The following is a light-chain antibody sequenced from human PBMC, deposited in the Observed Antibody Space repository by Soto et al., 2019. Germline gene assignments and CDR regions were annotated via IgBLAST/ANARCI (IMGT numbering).Light chain of an antibody. V-gene: IGKV1-5*03. J-gene: IGKJ1*01. CDR3: QVYRRSSWT. CDR2: KAS. Sequence: DIQMTPSRSTLSGSVGGRVTITCRASQTISSWLAWYQQKPGKAPKLLIYKASTLKSGVPSRFSGSGSGTDFTLTISSLEPEDFALYYCQVYRRSSWTFGQGTKVDIK. CDR1: QTISSW.